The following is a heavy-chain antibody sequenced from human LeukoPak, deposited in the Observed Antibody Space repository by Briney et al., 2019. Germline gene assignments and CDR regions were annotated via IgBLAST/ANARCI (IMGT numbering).Heavy chain of an antibody. J-gene: IGHJ4*02. CDR2: TVSRGTT. CDR3: AKGGIAVANDY. D-gene: IGHD6-19*01. CDR1: GFTFTSDA. V-gene: IGHV3-23*01. Sequence: PGGSLRLSCVASGFTFTSDAMNWVRQAPGKGLEWVSSTVSRGTTQYADSVKGRFTISRDNSKNTLYLQMNSLRAEDTAVYYCAKGGIAVANDYWGQGTLVTVSS.